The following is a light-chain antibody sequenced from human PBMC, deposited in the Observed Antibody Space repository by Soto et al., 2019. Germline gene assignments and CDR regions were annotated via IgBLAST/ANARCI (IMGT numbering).Light chain of an antibody. Sequence: EIVLTHSPATLSLSPWERATLSCRASQSVSTYLAWYQQRPGQAPRLLIYDASYRATDIPPRFSGSGSGTDFTLTISSLETEDFAVYYCQQRRSWPPTITFGQGTRLEIK. CDR2: DAS. J-gene: IGKJ5*01. CDR1: QSVSTY. V-gene: IGKV3-11*01. CDR3: QQRRSWPPTIT.